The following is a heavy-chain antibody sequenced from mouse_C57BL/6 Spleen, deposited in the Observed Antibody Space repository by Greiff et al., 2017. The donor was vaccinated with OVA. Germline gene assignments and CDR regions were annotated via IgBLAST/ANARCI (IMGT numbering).Heavy chain of an antibody. CDR1: GYTFTDYY. CDR2: INPNNGGT. D-gene: IGHD1-1*01. J-gene: IGHJ4*01. V-gene: IGHV1-26*01. Sequence: EVMLVESGPELVKPGASVKISCKASGYTFTDYYMNWVKQSHGKSLEWIGDINPNNGGTSYNQKFKGKATLTVDKSSSTAYMELRSLTSEDSAVYYCARFITTVVGDYYAMDYWGQGTSVTVSS. CDR3: ARFITTVVGDYYAMDY.